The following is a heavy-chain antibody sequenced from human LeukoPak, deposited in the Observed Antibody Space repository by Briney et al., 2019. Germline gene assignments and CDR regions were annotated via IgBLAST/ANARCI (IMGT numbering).Heavy chain of an antibody. CDR1: GYTFTDYY. Sequence: ASVKVSCKASGYTFTDYYIHWVRQASGQGLEWMGWIDTASGGTNNAQQFQGRVSMTRDTSISTAYMELSRLRSDDTAVYYCAKERDYGSSSFYYYWGQGTLVTVSS. J-gene: IGHJ4*02. D-gene: IGHD3-22*01. V-gene: IGHV1-2*02. CDR3: AKERDYGSSSFYYY. CDR2: IDTASGGT.